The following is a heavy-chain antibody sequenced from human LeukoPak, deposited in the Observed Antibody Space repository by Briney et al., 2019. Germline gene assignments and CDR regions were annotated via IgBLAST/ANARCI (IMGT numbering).Heavy chain of an antibody. J-gene: IGHJ3*02. V-gene: IGHV4-31*03. CDR2: IYYSGST. CDR3: ASGMHGAFDI. CDR1: GGSISSGGYY. Sequence: SETLSLTCTVSGGSISSGGYYWSWIRQHPGKGLEWIGYIYYSGSTYYNPSLKSRVTISVDTSKNQFPLKLSSVSAADTAVYYCASGMHGAFDIWGQGTMVTVSS. D-gene: IGHD1-14*01.